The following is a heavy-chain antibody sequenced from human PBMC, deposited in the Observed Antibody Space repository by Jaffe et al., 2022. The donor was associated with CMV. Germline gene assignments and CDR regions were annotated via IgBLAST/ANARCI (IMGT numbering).Heavy chain of an antibody. J-gene: IGHJ5*02. Sequence: QVQLMQSGPEVRRPGSSVKVSCKASGGTFSSDAVTWVRQAPGQGLQWMGRVIPNLGLPYYAPRFQGRVTLSADKSTGTAFMELRSLTSEDTAVYYCARDPDYSDLNYFGPWGPGTLVTVSS. CDR3: ARDPDYSDLNYFGP. CDR1: GGTFSSDA. D-gene: IGHD4-17*01. CDR2: VIPNLGLP. V-gene: IGHV1-69*09.